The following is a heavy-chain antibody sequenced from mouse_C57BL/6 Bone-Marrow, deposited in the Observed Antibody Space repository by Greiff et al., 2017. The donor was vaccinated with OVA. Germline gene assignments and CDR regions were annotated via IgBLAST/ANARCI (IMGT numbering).Heavy chain of an antibody. Sequence: VKLQESGAELARPGASVKLSCKASGYTFTSYGISWVKQRTGQGLEWIGEIYPRSGNTYYNEKFKGKATLTADKSSSTAYMELRSLTSEDSAVYFCARKGSNDVDYWGQGTTLTVSA. CDR3: ARKGSNDVDY. CDR1: GYTFTSYG. V-gene: IGHV1-81*01. D-gene: IGHD2-12*01. J-gene: IGHJ2*01. CDR2: IYPRSGNT.